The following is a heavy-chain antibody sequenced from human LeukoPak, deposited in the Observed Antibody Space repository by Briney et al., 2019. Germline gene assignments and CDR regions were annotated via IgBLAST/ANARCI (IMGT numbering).Heavy chain of an antibody. J-gene: IGHJ5*02. CDR1: GYTFTGYY. Sequence: ASVTVSCKASGYTFTGYYIHWVRQAPGQGLEWMGWVSTYNDNTNYAQNLQGRVTMTKDTSTSTAYTELRSLRSDDTAVYYCAREFDYYDDSGYSEDLWGQGTLVTLSS. CDR3: AREFDYYDDSGYSEDL. CDR2: VSTYNDNT. V-gene: IGHV1-18*04. D-gene: IGHD3-22*01.